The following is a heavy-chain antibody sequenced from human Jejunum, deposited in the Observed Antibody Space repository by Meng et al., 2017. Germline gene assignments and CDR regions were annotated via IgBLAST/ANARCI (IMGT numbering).Heavy chain of an antibody. J-gene: IGHJ4*02. V-gene: IGHV3-49*03. Sequence: GESLKISCTASGFTFGNYVMSWFRQAPGKGLEWVGFIRSKAYGGTTQYAASVKGRFTISRDSSKSIAYLQMNSLKTEDTAVYYCTRDSRGSYSTYYFDYWGQGTPVTVSS. D-gene: IGHD3-16*01. CDR2: IRSKAYGGTT. CDR1: GFTFGNYV. CDR3: TRDSRGSYSTYYFDY.